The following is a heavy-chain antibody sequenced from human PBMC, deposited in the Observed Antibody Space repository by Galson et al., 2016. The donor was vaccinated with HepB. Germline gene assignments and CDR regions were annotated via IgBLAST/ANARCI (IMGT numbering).Heavy chain of an antibody. J-gene: IGHJ4*02. CDR1: GDSVSSKSAA. CDR2: TYHTSNWYS. CDR3: ARGHLVVPFSFYFDY. V-gene: IGHV6-1*01. Sequence: ISGDSVSSKSAAWNWIRHSPSRGLEWLGRTYHTSNWYSDYAVSVKSRITINPDTSKNQFSLQLNSVTPEDTAVYYCARGHLVVPFSFYFDYWGQGSLVTVAS. D-gene: IGHD2-15*01.